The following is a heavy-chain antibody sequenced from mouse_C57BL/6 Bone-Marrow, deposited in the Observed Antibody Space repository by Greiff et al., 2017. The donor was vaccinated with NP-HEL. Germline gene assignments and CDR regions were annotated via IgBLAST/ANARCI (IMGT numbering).Heavy chain of an antibody. CDR1: GYTFTSYW. CDR3: ARSRGLLGDY. CDR2: IHPNSGST. V-gene: IGHV1-64*01. Sequence: QVQLQQPGAELVKPGASVKLSCKASGYTFTSYWMHWVKQRPGQGLEWIGMIHPNSGSTHYNEKFKSKATLTVDKSSSTAYMQLSSLTSEDSAVYYWARSRGLLGDYWGQGTTLTVSS. D-gene: IGHD4-1*01. J-gene: IGHJ2*01.